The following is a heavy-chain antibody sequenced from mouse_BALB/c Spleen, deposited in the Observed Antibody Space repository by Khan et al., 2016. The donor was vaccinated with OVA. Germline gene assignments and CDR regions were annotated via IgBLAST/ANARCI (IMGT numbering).Heavy chain of an antibody. CDR1: VYSFTSYY. Sequence: VQLQQSGPELMKPGASVKISCKASVYSFTSYYLHWVKQSHGKSLEWIGYVDPFNGGTSYNQKFKGKATLTVDNSSSTAYIHLTSLTSEDSAVYYCTRHGYVAWFAYWGQGTLVTVSA. J-gene: IGHJ3*01. CDR3: TRHGYVAWFAY. V-gene: IGHV1S135*01. CDR2: VDPFNGGT. D-gene: IGHD2-2*01.